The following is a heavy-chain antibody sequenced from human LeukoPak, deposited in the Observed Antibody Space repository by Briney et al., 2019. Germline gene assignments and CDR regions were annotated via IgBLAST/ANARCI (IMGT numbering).Heavy chain of an antibody. J-gene: IGHJ6*04. CDR2: ISAYNGNT. CDR1: GYTFTSYG. Sequence: ASVKVSCKASGYTFTSYGISWVRQAPGQGLEWMGWISAYNGNTNYAQKLQGRVTMTTDTFTSTAYMELRSLRSDDTAVYYCARVDDFWSGYTVDVWGKGTTVTVSS. CDR3: ARVDDFWSGYTVDV. V-gene: IGHV1-18*01. D-gene: IGHD3-3*01.